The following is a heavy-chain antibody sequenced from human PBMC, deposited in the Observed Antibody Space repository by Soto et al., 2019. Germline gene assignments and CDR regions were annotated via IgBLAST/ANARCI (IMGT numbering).Heavy chain of an antibody. Sequence: QVKLVQSGAEVKKPGASVRVSCKASGYTFTNYYIDWVRQAPGQGLEWLGIINPNGGSTMYAQKFQRRVTLTRDTATSTGYMEPSSLRSEDTAVYYCARAAWPTVTNRLNAVFHVWGQGTMVTVSS. D-gene: IGHD4-4*01. J-gene: IGHJ3*01. CDR3: ARAAWPTVTNRLNAVFHV. CDR2: INPNGGST. CDR1: GYTFTNYY. V-gene: IGHV1-46*03.